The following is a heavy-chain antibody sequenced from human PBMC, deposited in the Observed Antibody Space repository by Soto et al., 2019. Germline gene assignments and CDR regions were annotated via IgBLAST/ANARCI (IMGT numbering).Heavy chain of an antibody. CDR3: ARDLIGYYDFWSGSEYWFDP. CDR1: GYTFTGYY. D-gene: IGHD3-3*01. CDR2: INPNSGGT. V-gene: IGHV1-2*02. Sequence: GASVKVSCKASGYTFTGYYMHWVRQAPGQGLEWMGWINPNSGGTNYAQKFQGRVTMTRDTSISTAYMELGRLRSDDTAVYYCARDLIGYYDFWSGSEYWFDPWGQGTLVTVSS. J-gene: IGHJ5*02.